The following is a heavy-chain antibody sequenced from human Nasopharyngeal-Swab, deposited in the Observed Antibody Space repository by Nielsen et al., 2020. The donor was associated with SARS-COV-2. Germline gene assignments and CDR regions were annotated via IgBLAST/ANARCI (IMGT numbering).Heavy chain of an antibody. V-gene: IGHV4-59*01. D-gene: IGHD3-16*01. Sequence: WIRQPPGKGLEWIGYIYYSGSTNYNPSLKSRVTISVDTSKNQSSLKVSSVTAADTAVYYCARDGYASGIDYWGQGTLVTVSS. CDR3: ARDGYASGIDY. J-gene: IGHJ4*02. CDR2: IYYSGST.